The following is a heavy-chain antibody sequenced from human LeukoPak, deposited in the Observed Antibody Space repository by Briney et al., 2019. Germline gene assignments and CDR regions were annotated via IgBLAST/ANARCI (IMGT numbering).Heavy chain of an antibody. CDR3: AGLVGRYSSGLYYYYFDY. CDR1: GDSINSLGL. J-gene: IGHJ4*02. CDR2: MELSGNT. Sequence: SETLSLTCTVSGDSINSLGLWCGVRQPPGKGLEWIGEMELSGNTHSDPSVKSRVTISIDKSKTQFFLNLSSVTAADTAVYYCAGLVGRYSSGLYYYYFDYWGQGTLVTVSS. V-gene: IGHV4-4*02. D-gene: IGHD3-22*01.